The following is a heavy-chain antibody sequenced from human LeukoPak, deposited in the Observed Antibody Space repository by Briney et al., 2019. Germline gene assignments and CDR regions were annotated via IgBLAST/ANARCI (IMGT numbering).Heavy chain of an antibody. V-gene: IGHV3-23*01. Sequence: GGSLRLSCAASGFTFSTYAMNWGRQAPGKGLEWVSAISGSGGSTYYADSVKGRFTISRDNSKNTLYLQMNSLRAEDTAVYYCARDRLYDSSGYYYWYYYYYYGMDVWGQGTTVTVSS. CDR3: ARDRLYDSSGYYYWYYYYYYGMDV. J-gene: IGHJ6*02. CDR2: ISGSGGST. D-gene: IGHD3-22*01. CDR1: GFTFSTYA.